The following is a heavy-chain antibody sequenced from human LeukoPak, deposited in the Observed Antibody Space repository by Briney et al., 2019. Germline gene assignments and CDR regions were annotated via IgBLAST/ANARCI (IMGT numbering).Heavy chain of an antibody. CDR1: GGSFSGYY. V-gene: IGHV4-34*01. J-gene: IGHJ2*01. CDR3: ARETYCGGDCFGWYFDL. CDR2: INHSGST. D-gene: IGHD2-21*02. Sequence: SETLSLTCAVYGGSFSGYYWSWIRQPPGKGLEWIGEINHSGSTNYNPSLKSRVTISVDTSKNQFSLKLSSVTAADTAVYYCARETYCGGDCFGWYFDLWGRGTLVTVSS.